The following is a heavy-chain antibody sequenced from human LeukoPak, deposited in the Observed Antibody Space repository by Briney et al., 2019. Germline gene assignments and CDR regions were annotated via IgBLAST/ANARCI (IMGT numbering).Heavy chain of an antibody. Sequence: SETLSLTCSVSGASIGNSNYYWGWIRQPPGKGLEWIGSIYYSGSTYYNPSLKSRVTISVDTSKNHFSLKLTSVTAADTAVYYCARLYSDHYGDYYWGRGALVTVSS. D-gene: IGHD4-17*01. CDR3: ARLYSDHYGDYY. CDR2: IYYSGST. CDR1: GASIGNSNYY. J-gene: IGHJ4*02. V-gene: IGHV4-39*02.